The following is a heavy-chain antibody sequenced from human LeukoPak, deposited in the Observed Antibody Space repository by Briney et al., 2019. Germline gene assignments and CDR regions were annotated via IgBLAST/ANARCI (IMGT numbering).Heavy chain of an antibody. V-gene: IGHV4-34*01. D-gene: IGHD2-2*01. CDR2: INHSGST. CDR1: GGSFSGYY. Sequence: SETLSLTCAVYGGSFSGYYWSWIRQPPGKGLEWIGEINHSGSTNYNPSLKSRVTISVDTSKNQFPLKLSSVTAADTAVYYCARGGWAAQYCSSTSCRTPPNKRTFMDVWGKGTTVTVSS. CDR3: ARGGWAAQYCSSTSCRTPPNKRTFMDV. J-gene: IGHJ6*03.